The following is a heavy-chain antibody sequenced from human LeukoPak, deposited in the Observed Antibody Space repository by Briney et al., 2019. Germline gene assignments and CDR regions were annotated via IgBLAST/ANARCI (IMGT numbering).Heavy chain of an antibody. V-gene: IGHV3-21*01. CDR1: GFTFSSYS. CDR3: ARGRRTVTTSDY. CDR2: ISSSSSYI. D-gene: IGHD4-17*01. Sequence: PGGSLRLSCAASGFTFSSYSMNWVRQAPGKGLEWVSSISSSSSYIYYADSVKGRFTISRDNAKNSLYLQMNSLRAEDTAVYYCARGRRTVTTSDYWGQGTLVTVSS. J-gene: IGHJ4*02.